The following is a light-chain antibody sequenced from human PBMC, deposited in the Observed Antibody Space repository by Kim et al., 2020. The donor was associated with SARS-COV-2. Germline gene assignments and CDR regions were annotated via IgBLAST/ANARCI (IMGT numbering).Light chain of an antibody. J-gene: IGLJ2*01. Sequence: GKTVTISCTGSSGSIANNYVQWYQQRPGSAPTTVIYEDNQRPSGVPDRFSGSIDSSSNSASLTISGLKTEDEADYYCQSYDSSNVVFGGGTKLTVL. CDR3: QSYDSSNVV. CDR2: EDN. CDR1: SGSIANNY. V-gene: IGLV6-57*02.